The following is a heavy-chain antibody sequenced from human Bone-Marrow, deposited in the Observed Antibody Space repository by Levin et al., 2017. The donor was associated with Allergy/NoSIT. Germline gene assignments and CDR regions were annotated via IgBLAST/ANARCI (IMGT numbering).Heavy chain of an antibody. CDR3: AKDGSDSSVWYVGY. Sequence: PGGSLRLSCAASGFTFSSYGMHWVRQAPGKGLEWVAVISYDGSNKYYADSVKGRFTISRDNSKNTLYLQMNSLRAEDTAVYYCAKDGSDSSVWYVGYWGQGTLVTVSS. V-gene: IGHV3-30*18. D-gene: IGHD6-19*01. J-gene: IGHJ4*02. CDR2: ISYDGSNK. CDR1: GFTFSSYG.